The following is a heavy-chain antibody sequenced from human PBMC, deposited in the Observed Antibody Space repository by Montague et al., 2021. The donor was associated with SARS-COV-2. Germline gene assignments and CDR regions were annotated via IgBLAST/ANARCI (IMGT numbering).Heavy chain of an antibody. Sequence: SETLSLTCAVSGGPITSYYWNWIRQPPGKGLEYIGYIYHSGSTTYNPSLKSRVSISVDTSKNQFSLKLRSGTAAATAVYYCAKGLENYGSGSHHFDPWGQGTLVTVSS. CDR2: IYHSGST. V-gene: IGHV4-59*01. J-gene: IGHJ5*02. D-gene: IGHD3-10*01. CDR3: AKGLENYGSGSHHFDP. CDR1: GGPITSYY.